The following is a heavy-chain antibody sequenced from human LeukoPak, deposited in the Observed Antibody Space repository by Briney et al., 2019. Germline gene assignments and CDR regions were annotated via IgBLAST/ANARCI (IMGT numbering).Heavy chain of an antibody. Sequence: SETLSLTCTVSGGSINSYYWSWIWQPAGKGLEWIGRIYSSGSTGYNPSLKSRVTMSLDTSKNQFSLNLSSVTAADTAVYYCARVDIRTAFFDYWGQGTLVTVSS. J-gene: IGHJ4*02. CDR1: GGSINSYY. D-gene: IGHD5-12*01. V-gene: IGHV4-4*07. CDR3: ARVDIRTAFFDY. CDR2: IYSSGST.